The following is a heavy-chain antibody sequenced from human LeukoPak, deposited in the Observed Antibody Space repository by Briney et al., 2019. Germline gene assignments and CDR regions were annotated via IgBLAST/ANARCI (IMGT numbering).Heavy chain of an antibody. D-gene: IGHD3-3*01. CDR3: ARHDWFDP. CDR1: GFTLSSYG. Sequence: PGGSLRLSCAASGFTLSSYGMHWVRQAPGKGLEWVAFIRYDGSNKYYADSVKGRFTISRDNSKNMLYLEMNSLRAEDTAVYYCARHDWFDPWGQGTLVTVSS. J-gene: IGHJ5*02. V-gene: IGHV3-30*02. CDR2: IRYDGSNK.